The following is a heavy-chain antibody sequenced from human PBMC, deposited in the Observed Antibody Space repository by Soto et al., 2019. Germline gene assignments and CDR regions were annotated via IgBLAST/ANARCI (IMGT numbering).Heavy chain of an antibody. J-gene: IGHJ3*02. D-gene: IGHD5-18*01. Sequence: QLQLQESGPGLVKPSETLSLTCTVSGGSISSSSYYWGWIRQPPGKGLEWIGSIYYSGSTYYNPSLKSRVTISVDTSKNQFSLKMSSVTAADTAVYYWARALKTWIQLWYDAFDIWGQGTMVTVSS. CDR1: GGSISSSSYY. CDR3: ARALKTWIQLWYDAFDI. CDR2: IYYSGST. V-gene: IGHV4-39*01.